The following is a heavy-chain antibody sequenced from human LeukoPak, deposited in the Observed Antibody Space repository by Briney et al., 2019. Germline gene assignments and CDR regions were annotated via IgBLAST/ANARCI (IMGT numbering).Heavy chain of an antibody. D-gene: IGHD6-13*01. CDR3: ARAGDSSSWLNNWFDP. CDR1: GFTFSSYW. Sequence: PGGSLRLSCAASGFTFSSYWMSWVRQAPGKGLEWVANIKQDGSEKYYVDSVKGRFTISRDNAKNSLYLQMNSLRAEDTAVYYCARAGDSSSWLNNWFDPWGQGTLVTVSS. J-gene: IGHJ5*02. V-gene: IGHV3-7*01. CDR2: IKQDGSEK.